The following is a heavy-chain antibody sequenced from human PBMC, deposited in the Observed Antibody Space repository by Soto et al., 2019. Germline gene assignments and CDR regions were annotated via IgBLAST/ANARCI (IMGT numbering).Heavy chain of an antibody. CDR3: ARHETTGAFDI. D-gene: IGHD4-17*01. Sequence: GEPLLISCKGSGYSIASYVVRWVRQMPGKGLEWMGIIYPGDSDTRYSPSFQGQVTISADKSISTAYLQWSSLKASYTAMYYCARHETTGAFDIWGQGTMVTVSS. J-gene: IGHJ3*02. CDR2: IYPGDSDT. CDR1: GYSIASYV. V-gene: IGHV5-51*01.